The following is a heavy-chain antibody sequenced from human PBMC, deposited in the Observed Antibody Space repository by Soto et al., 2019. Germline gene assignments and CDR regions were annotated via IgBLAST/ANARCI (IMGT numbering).Heavy chain of an antibody. CDR1: RFTFNIFY. CDR2: INQDGTEK. Sequence: PGGSLRLSCAASRFTFNIFYMTWFRRAPGKGLEWVAKINQDGTEKFYADSVRGRFTISRDNAKNSLYLQMDSLRADDTAVYYCARVAAPWYSDHWGQGTLVTVSS. CDR3: ARVAAPWYSDH. D-gene: IGHD6-25*01. V-gene: IGHV3-7*03. J-gene: IGHJ4*02.